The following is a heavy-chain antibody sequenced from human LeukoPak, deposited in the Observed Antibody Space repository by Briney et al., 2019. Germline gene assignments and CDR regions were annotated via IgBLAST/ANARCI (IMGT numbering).Heavy chain of an antibody. D-gene: IGHD3-22*01. CDR2: IYYSGST. J-gene: IGHJ1*01. CDR3: SSGYHAEYFQH. CDR1: GGSISSGGYY. V-gene: IGHV4-31*09. Sequence: SQTLSLTCTVSGGSISSGGYYWSWIRQHPGKGLEWIGYIYYSGSTYYNPSLKSRVTISVDKSKNQFSLKLSSVTAADTAVYYCSSGYHAEYFQHWGQGTLVTVSS.